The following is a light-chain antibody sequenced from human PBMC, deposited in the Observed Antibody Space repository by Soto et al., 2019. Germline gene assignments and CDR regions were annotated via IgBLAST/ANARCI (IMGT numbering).Light chain of an antibody. J-gene: IGKJ5*01. Sequence: EIVLTQSTATLSLSPGERATVSCRASQSVSNYLGWYQQKAGQAPRLLIYDASNRATGIQARFSGSGSGTDFTLTISSLEPQDFAVYYCQHGGTFGHGTRQEIK. CDR2: DAS. CDR3: QHGGT. CDR1: QSVSNY. V-gene: IGKV3-11*01.